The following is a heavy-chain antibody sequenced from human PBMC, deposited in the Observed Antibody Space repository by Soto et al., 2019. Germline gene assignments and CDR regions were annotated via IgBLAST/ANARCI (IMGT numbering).Heavy chain of an antibody. CDR1: GFTFSNAW. D-gene: IGHD3-10*01. J-gene: IGHJ1*01. Sequence: EVQLVESGGGLVKPGGSLRLSCAASGFTFSNAWMNWVRQAPGKGLEWVGRIKSKTDGGTTDYAAPVKGRFTISRDDSKNTLYLQMNSLKTEDTAVYYCTPDRFITMVRGAYLHWGQGPLVPVSS. CDR3: TPDRFITMVRGAYLH. V-gene: IGHV3-15*07. CDR2: IKSKTDGGTT.